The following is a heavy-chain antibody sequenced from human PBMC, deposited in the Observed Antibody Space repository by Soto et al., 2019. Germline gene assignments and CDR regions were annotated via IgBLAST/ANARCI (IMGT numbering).Heavy chain of an antibody. J-gene: IGHJ3*02. V-gene: IGHV3-33*01. Sequence: GGSLRLSCAASGFTFSSYGMHWVRQAPGKGLEWVAVIWYDGSNKYYADSVKGRFTISRDNSKNTLYLQMNSLRTEVTAVYYCVRDQWWEQPCDIWGRGTMVTVSS. CDR2: IWYDGSNK. CDR1: GFTFSSYG. D-gene: IGHD1-26*01. CDR3: VRDQWWEQPCDI.